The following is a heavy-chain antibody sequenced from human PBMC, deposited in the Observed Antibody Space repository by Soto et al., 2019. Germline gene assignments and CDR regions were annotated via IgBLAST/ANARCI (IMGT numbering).Heavy chain of an antibody. CDR1: GGTFSSYT. V-gene: IGHV1-69*02. CDR3: ARGQRSPLDF. Sequence: QVQLVQSGAEVKKPGSSVKVSCKASGGTFSSYTISWVRQATGQGLEWMGRLIPILAIANYAQKFQGRVTITADKSTSTASMELSSRRSEDTAVYYCARGQRSPLDFWGQRTLVTVSS. J-gene: IGHJ4*02. CDR2: LIPILAIA. D-gene: IGHD1-1*01.